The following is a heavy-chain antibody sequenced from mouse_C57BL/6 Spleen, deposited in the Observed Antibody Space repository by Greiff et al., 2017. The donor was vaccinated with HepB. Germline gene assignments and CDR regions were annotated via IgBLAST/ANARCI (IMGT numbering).Heavy chain of an antibody. Sequence: EVQLQQSGPELVKPGDSVKISCKASGYSFTGYFMNWVMQSHGKSLEWIGRINPYNGDTFYNQKFKGKATLTVDKSSSTAHMELRSLTSEDSAVYYCAREVYYGNSGAMDYWGQGTSVTVSS. V-gene: IGHV1-20*01. CDR2: INPYNGDT. CDR1: GYSFTGYF. CDR3: AREVYYGNSGAMDY. J-gene: IGHJ4*01. D-gene: IGHD2-1*01.